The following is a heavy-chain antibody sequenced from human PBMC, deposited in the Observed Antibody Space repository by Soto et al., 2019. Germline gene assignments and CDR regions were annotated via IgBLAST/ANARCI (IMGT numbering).Heavy chain of an antibody. CDR3: ARGRYGDY. CDR2: ISAHNDNT. V-gene: IGHV1-18*01. J-gene: IGHJ4*02. D-gene: IGHD1-1*01. CDR1: GYTFTSYG. Sequence: QVNLVQSGAEVRKPGASVKVSCKGSGYTFTSYGIAWVRQAPGQGLEWMGWISAHNDNTNYAQKVQGRVTVTRDTSTSTAYMELRNLRSDATAVYYCARGRYGDYWGQGALVTVSS.